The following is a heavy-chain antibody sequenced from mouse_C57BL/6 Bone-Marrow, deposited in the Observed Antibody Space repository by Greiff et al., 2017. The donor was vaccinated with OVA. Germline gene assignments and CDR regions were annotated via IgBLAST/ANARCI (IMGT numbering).Heavy chain of an antibody. J-gene: IGHJ2*01. Sequence: QVQLQQSGPELVKPGASVKISCKASGYTFTDYYINWVKQRPGQGLEWIGWIFPGSGSTYYNEKFKGKATLTVDKSSSTAYMLLSSLTSEDSAVYFCARYYGSSKRPYYFDYWGQGTTLTVSS. CDR3: ARYYGSSKRPYYFDY. CDR1: GYTFTDYY. V-gene: IGHV1-75*01. D-gene: IGHD1-1*01. CDR2: IFPGSGST.